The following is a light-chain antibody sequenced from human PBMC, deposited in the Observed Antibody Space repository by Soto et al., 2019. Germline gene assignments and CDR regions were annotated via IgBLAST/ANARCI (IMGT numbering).Light chain of an antibody. J-gene: IGLJ2*01. CDR2: DVS. V-gene: IGLV2-14*01. CDR1: SSDVGGYNY. Sequence: QSALTQPASVSGSPGQSITISCTGTSSDVGGYNYVSWYQQHPGKAPKLMIYDVSNRPSGVSNRFSGSNSGNTASLTISGLQAEYEADYYCSSYTSSSPVFGGGTKLTVL. CDR3: SSYTSSSPV.